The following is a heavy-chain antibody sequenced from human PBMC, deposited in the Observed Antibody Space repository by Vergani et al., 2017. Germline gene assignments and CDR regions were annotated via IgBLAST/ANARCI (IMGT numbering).Heavy chain of an antibody. CDR3: ARDNYDILTGYYTRGLYYYGMDV. D-gene: IGHD3-9*01. CDR2: INHSGST. V-gene: IGHV4-34*01. Sequence: QVQLQQWGAGLLKPSETLSLTCAVYGGSFSGYYWSWIRQPPGKGLEWIGEINHSGSTNYNPSLKSRVTISVDTSKNQFSLKLSSVTAADTAVYYCARDNYDILTGYYTRGLYYYGMDVWGQGTTVTVSS. CDR1: GGSFSGYY. J-gene: IGHJ6*02.